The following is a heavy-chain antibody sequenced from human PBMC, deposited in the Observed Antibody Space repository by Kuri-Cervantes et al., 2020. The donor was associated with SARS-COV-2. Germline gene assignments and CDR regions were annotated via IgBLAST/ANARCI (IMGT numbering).Heavy chain of an antibody. CDR3: AREEEYALFGLVIGSNPMDV. D-gene: IGHD3/OR15-3a*01. V-gene: IGHV3-48*02. Sequence: GESLKISCAASGFTFSSYEMNWVRQAPGKGLEWVSYISSSSTIHYADSVKGRFTISRDNAKNSLYLQMNSLRDEDTAVYYCAREEEYALFGLVIGSNPMDVWGQGTTVTVSS. CDR1: GFTFSSYE. CDR2: ISSSSTI. J-gene: IGHJ6*02.